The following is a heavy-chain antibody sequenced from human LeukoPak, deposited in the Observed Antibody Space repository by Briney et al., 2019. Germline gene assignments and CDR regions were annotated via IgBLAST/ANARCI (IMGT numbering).Heavy chain of an antibody. J-gene: IGHJ4*02. Sequence: ASVKVSCKTSGYTFTSHGISWVRQAPGQGREWMGWISANNGDTKYAQRMQDRLTMTSDTSTSTAYMDLRSLSSDDTAIYYCARDWPTVIADYWGQGTLVTVSS. CDR1: GYTFTSHG. D-gene: IGHD4-11*01. CDR2: ISANNGDT. V-gene: IGHV1-18*01. CDR3: ARDWPTVIADY.